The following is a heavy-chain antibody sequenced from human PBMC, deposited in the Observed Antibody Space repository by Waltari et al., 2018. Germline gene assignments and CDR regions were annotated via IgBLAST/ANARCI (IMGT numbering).Heavy chain of an antibody. Sequence: QLQLQESGPGLVKPSETRSLTCAVSGYSISSGYNWGWIRRPPGKGLEWIGSIYHSGSTYYNPSLKSRVTISVDTSKNQFSLKRSSVTAADTAVYYCARAGELPADYYMDVWGKGTTVTVSS. CDR3: ARAGELPADYYMDV. D-gene: IGHD1-7*01. J-gene: IGHJ6*03. V-gene: IGHV4-38-2*01. CDR1: GYSISSGYN. CDR2: IYHSGST.